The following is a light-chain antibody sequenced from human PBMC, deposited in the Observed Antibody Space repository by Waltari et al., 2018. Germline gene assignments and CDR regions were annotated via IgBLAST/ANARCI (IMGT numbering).Light chain of an antibody. J-gene: IGLJ2*01. CDR2: EVS. V-gene: IGLV2-14*02. CDR3: ISYSSSTTLGV. Sequence: QSALTQPASVSGSPGQSITISCTGTSSDVGSYNLVSWYQQHPGKAPKLMIYEVSSRPPGFSNRFSGSKSGNTASLTISWLLAEDEADYYCISYSSSTTLGVFGGGTKLTVL. CDR1: SSDVGSYNL.